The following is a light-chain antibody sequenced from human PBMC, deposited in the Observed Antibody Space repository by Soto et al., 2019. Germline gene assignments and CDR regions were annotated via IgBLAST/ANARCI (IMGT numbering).Light chain of an antibody. J-gene: IGKJ2*01. CDR2: GAS. Sequence: EIVMTQSPATLSLSPGERATLSCRASQSVSSTFLSWYQQKPGQAPRLLIYGASTRATGIPARFSGSGSGTDFTLTISSLQPEDFAVYYCQQDYNQYTFGQGTKLEIK. V-gene: IGKV3D-7*01. CDR1: QSVSSTF. CDR3: QQDYNQYT.